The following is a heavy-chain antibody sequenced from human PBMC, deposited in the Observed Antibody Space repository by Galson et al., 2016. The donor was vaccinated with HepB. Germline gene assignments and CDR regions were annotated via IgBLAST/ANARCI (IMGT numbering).Heavy chain of an antibody. Sequence: PALVKPTQTLTLTCTFSGFSLSTTGVGVGWIRQPPGKALEWLALKYWDDDKYYNPSLKTRLIITKDTSKNQVVLKMTNMDPVHTATYYCAHRRGSGSPWAYGAFDIWGHGTMVTVSS. CDR2: KYWDDDK. J-gene: IGHJ3*02. D-gene: IGHD1-26*01. CDR1: GFSLSTTGVG. V-gene: IGHV2-5*02. CDR3: AHRRGSGSPWAYGAFDI.